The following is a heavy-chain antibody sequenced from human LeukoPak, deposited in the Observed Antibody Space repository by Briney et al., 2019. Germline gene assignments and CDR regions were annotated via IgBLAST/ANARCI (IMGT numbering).Heavy chain of an antibody. CDR1: GGTFSSYA. Sequence: VASVKVSCKASGGTFSSYAISWVRQAPGQGLEWMGGITPIFGTANYAQKFQGRVTITTDESTSTAYMELSSLRSEDTTVYYCARATSNVGGSYNYWGQGTLVTVSS. D-gene: IGHD1-26*01. J-gene: IGHJ4*02. CDR2: ITPIFGTA. CDR3: ARATSNVGGSYNY. V-gene: IGHV1-69*05.